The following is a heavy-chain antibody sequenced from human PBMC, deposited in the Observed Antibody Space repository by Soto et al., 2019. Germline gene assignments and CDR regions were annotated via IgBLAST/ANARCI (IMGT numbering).Heavy chain of an antibody. D-gene: IGHD3-22*01. CDR3: ATLYSYDSSGSYPLRTGGYGKDV. Sequence: GEALKISRKGSGYSFTSYWIRWVLQMPGQGLEWMGSIYTGDSDTRYSPPFEGQVTISADKSISTAYLQWSSLKASDSGMYYCATLYSYDSSGSYPLRTGGYGKDVWGQGTADTVSS. V-gene: IGHV5-51*01. CDR2: IYTGDSDT. CDR1: GYSFTSYW. J-gene: IGHJ6*02.